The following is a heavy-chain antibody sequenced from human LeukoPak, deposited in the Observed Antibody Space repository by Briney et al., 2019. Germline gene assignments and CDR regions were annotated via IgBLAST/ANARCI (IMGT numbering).Heavy chain of an antibody. Sequence: GGSLRLSCAASGFTFSSYDMHWVRQATGKGLEWVSAIGTAGDTYYPGSVKGRFTISRENAKNSLYLQMNSLRAGDTAVCYCARANPIGPYYYYGMDVWGQGTTVTVSS. D-gene: IGHD3-16*02. J-gene: IGHJ6*02. V-gene: IGHV3-13*01. CDR2: IGTAGDT. CDR1: GFTFSSYD. CDR3: ARANPIGPYYYYGMDV.